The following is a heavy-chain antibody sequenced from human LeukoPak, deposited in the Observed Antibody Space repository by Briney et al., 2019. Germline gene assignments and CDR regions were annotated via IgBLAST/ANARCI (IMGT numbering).Heavy chain of an antibody. V-gene: IGHV3-23*01. J-gene: IGHJ6*04. Sequence: GGSLRLSCVASGFTFNNYAMHWVRQAPGKGLEWVSTINGNGAATYYADSFKGRFLISRDDSKSTVYLRMNKLRVEDSGLYYCANGLAASGNFLLRDYYHFIDVWGKGTTVIVST. CDR2: INGNGAAT. CDR3: ANGLAASGNFLLRDYYHFIDV. CDR1: GFTFNNYA. D-gene: IGHD1-26*01.